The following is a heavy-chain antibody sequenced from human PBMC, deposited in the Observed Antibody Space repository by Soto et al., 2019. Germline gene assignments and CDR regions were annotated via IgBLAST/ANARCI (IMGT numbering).Heavy chain of an antibody. CDR1: GFTFTSSA. CDR3: AVTYYYDSSGYSHLDY. V-gene: IGHV1-58*01. D-gene: IGHD3-22*01. J-gene: IGHJ4*02. Sequence: GASVKVSCKASGFTFTSSAVQWVRQARGQRLEWIGWIVVGSGNTNYAQKFQERVTITRDMSTSTAYMELSSLRSEDTAVYYCAVTYYYDSSGYSHLDYWGQGPLVTVST. CDR2: IVVGSGNT.